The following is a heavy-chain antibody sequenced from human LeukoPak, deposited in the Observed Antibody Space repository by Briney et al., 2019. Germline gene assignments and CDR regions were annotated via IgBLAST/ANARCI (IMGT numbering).Heavy chain of an antibody. D-gene: IGHD3-22*01. CDR2: ISGSGGST. CDR1: GFTFSSYA. V-gene: IGHV3-23*01. J-gene: IGHJ4*02. Sequence: GGSLRLSCAASGFTFSSYAMSWVRQAPGKGLEWVSAISGSGGSTYYADSVKGRFTISRDNSKNTLYLQMNSLRAEDTDVYYCAKDPYYYDSSGYPRYFDYWGQGTLVTVSS. CDR3: AKDPYYYDSSGYPRYFDY.